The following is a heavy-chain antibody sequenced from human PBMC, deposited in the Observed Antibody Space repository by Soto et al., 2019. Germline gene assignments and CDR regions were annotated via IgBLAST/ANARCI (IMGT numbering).Heavy chain of an antibody. CDR2: IYYSGST. V-gene: IGHV4-61*01. CDR3: AARLHPSNYDFWSGYDY. CDR1: GGSVSSGSYY. J-gene: IGHJ4*02. Sequence: PSETLSLTCTVSGGSVSSGSYYWSWIRQPPGKGLEWIGYIYYSGSTNYNPSLKSRVTISVDTSKNQFSLKLSSVTAADTAVYYCAARLHPSNYDFWSGYDYWGQGTLVTVPQ. D-gene: IGHD3-3*01.